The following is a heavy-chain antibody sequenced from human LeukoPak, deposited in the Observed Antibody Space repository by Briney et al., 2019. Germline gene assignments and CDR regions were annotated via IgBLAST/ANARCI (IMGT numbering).Heavy chain of an antibody. J-gene: IGHJ4*02. V-gene: IGHV4-39*07. CDR3: GRAGMDYYDSSGYYFIDY. Sequence: PSETLSLTCTVSGGSISSSSYYWGWIRQPPGKGLEWIGSIYYSGSTYYNPSLKSRVTISVDTSKNQFSLKLSSVTAADTAVYYCGRAGMDYYDSSGYYFIDYWGQGTLVTVSS. CDR1: GGSISSSSYY. D-gene: IGHD3-22*01. CDR2: IYYSGST.